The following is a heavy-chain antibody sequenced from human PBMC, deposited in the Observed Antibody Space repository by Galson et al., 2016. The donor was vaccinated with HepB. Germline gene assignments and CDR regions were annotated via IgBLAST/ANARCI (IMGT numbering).Heavy chain of an antibody. CDR1: GLTFSSEN. Sequence: SLRLSCADSGLTFSSENMVWVRQAPGKGLEWVAVISYDGSNKYYADSVKGRFTISRDNSKNTLYLQMNSLRAEDTAVYYCAKDPQLAYYYYYGLDVWGQGTTVTVSS. CDR2: ISYDGSNK. V-gene: IGHV3-30*18. D-gene: IGHD6-6*01. J-gene: IGHJ6*02. CDR3: AKDPQLAYYYYYGLDV.